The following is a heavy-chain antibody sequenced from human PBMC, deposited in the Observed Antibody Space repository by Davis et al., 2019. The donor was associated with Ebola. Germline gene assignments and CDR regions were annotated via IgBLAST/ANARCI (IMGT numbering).Heavy chain of an antibody. D-gene: IGHD1-26*01. CDR2: VSEGGGD. CDR1: GGSFSGYF. CDR3: TRGRGSQYGMDV. J-gene: IGHJ6*02. V-gene: IGHV4-34*01. Sequence: MPSETLSLTCAVNGGSFSGYFWTWVRQPPGRGLEWIGDVSEGGGDNYKPSLKSRVTISMDTSENHFSLRLSSVTAADTAVYFCTRGRGSQYGMDVWGQGTTVTVSS.